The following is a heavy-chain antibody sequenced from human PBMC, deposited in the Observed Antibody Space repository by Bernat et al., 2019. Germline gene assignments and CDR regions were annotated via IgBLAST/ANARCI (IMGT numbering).Heavy chain of an antibody. V-gene: IGHV4-39*01. CDR2: IYYSGST. CDR1: GGSISSSSYY. J-gene: IGHJ6*02. D-gene: IGHD1-7*01. Sequence: QLQLQESGPGLVKPSETLSLTCTVSGGSISSSSYYWGWIRQPPGKGLEWIGSIYYSGSTYYNPSLKSRVTISVDTSKNQFSLKLSSVTAADTAVYYCARRETGTTYYYYGMDVWGQGTTVTVSS. CDR3: ARRETGTTYYYYGMDV.